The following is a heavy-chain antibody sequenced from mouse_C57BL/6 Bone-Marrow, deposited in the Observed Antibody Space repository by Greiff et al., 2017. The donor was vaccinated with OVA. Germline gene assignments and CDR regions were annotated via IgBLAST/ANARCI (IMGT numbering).Heavy chain of an antibody. J-gene: IGHJ4*01. V-gene: IGHV1-69*01. CDR1: GYTFTSYW. Sequence: VQLKQPGAELVMPGASVKLSCKASGYTFTSYWMHWVKQRPGQGLEWIGEIDPSDSYTNYNQKFKGKSTLTVDKSSSTAYMQLSSLTSEDSAVDYCARWGSLYAMDYWGQGTSVTVSS. D-gene: IGHD3-1*01. CDR2: IDPSDSYT. CDR3: ARWGSLYAMDY.